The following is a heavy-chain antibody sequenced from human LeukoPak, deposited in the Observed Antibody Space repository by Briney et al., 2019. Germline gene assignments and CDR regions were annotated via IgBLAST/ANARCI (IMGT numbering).Heavy chain of an antibody. CDR2: IYYSGST. V-gene: IGHV4-39*01. CDR3: GRIPVAGTHPFDY. D-gene: IGHD6-19*01. CDR1: GGSISSSSYY. Sequence: PSETLSLTCTVSGGSISSSSYYWGWIRQPSGKGLEWIGSIYYSGSTYYNPSLKSRVTISVDTSKNQFSLRLSSVTAADTAVYYCGRIPVAGTHPFDYWGQGTLVTVSS. J-gene: IGHJ4*02.